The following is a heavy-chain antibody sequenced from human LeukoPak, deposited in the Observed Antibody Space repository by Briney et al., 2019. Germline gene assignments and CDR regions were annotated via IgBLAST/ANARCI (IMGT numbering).Heavy chain of an antibody. Sequence: GGSLRLSCAASGFTFSCYSMNWVRQAQGKGLEWVSSISYIYYPDSVKGRFTISRDNAKNSLYLQMNSLRAEDTAVYYCARGLAVAGAIIDYWGQGTLVTVSS. V-gene: IGHV3-21*01. J-gene: IGHJ4*02. D-gene: IGHD6-19*01. CDR3: ARGLAVAGAIIDY. CDR2: ISYI. CDR1: GFTFSCYS.